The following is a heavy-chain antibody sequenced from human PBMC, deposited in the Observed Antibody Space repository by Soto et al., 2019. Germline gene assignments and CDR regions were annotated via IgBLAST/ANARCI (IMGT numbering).Heavy chain of an antibody. Sequence: PGESLKISCKGSGYRFTSYWIGWVRQTPGKGLEWMGIIHPGDSDARYSPSFQGQVTISVDKSIGTAYLHWNSLRASDTAMYYCATLKRGPYFFDYWGQGTRVTVSS. D-gene: IGHD3-16*01. CDR1: GYRFTSYW. CDR3: ATLKRGPYFFDY. J-gene: IGHJ4*02. CDR2: IHPGDSDA. V-gene: IGHV5-51*01.